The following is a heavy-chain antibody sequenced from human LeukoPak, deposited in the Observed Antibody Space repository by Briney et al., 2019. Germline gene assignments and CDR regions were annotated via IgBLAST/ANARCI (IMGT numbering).Heavy chain of an antibody. Sequence: VASVKVSCKASGYTFTRYAISWVRQAPGQGFGWMGGINPFNGNTNDAERFQGRVIMTTDTSTSTAYMELRRLRSDDTAVYYCARDYTSAEWLGFAFDVWGQGTMISVSS. CDR2: INPFNGNT. J-gene: IGHJ3*01. D-gene: IGHD6-19*01. CDR1: GYTFTRYA. V-gene: IGHV1-18*01. CDR3: ARDYTSAEWLGFAFDV.